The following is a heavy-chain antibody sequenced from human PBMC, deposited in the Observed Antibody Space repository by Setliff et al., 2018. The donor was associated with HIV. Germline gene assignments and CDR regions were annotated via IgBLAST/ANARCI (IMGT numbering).Heavy chain of an antibody. Sequence: GGSLRLSCAASGFVFSDFWMSWARQAPGKGLEWVANINDDGNKKWYVGSARGRSTISRDNAKNSLFLQMNSLRADDTAVYYCAALSVRTNPVYGVISTRFDPWGQGSLVTVSS. D-gene: IGHD2-8*01. CDR2: INDDGNKK. CDR3: AALSVRTNPVYGVISTRFDP. V-gene: IGHV3-7*03. J-gene: IGHJ5*02. CDR1: GFVFSDFW.